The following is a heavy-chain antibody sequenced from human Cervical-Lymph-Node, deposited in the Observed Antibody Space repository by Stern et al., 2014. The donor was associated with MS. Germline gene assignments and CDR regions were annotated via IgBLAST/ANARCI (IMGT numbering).Heavy chain of an antibody. CDR2: IYYNNET. J-gene: IGHJ4*02. D-gene: IGHD4-11*01. CDR3: ALDPQY. Sequence: ESGPKLVKPTQTLTLTCTFSGFSFNTRGVGVGWRRQSPGKALEWLALIYYNNETRYSPSLRSRLTITRDTSKNQVVLTMANMDPVDTATYYGALDPQYWGQGARVTVSS. V-gene: IGHV2-5*01. CDR1: GFSFNTRGVG.